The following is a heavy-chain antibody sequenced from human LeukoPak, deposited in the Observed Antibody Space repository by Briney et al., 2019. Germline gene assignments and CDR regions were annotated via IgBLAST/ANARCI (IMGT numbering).Heavy chain of an antibody. D-gene: IGHD6-6*01. Sequence: ASVKVSCKASGGTFSSYVISWVRQAPGQGLEWMGWINPNNGGTNYAQKFQGRVTMTRDTSISTAYMELSRLRSDDTAVYYCARTSRYSSSSEWDYWGQGTLVTVSS. CDR1: GGTFSSYV. J-gene: IGHJ4*02. V-gene: IGHV1-2*02. CDR2: INPNNGGT. CDR3: ARTSRYSSSSEWDY.